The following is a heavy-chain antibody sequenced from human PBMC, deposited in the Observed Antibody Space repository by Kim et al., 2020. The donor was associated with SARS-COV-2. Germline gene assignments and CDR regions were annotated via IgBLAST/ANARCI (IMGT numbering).Heavy chain of an antibody. Sequence: GGSLRLSCAASGFTFSSYGMHWVRQAPGKGLEWVAVIWYDGSNKYYADSVKGRFTITSDNSKNTLYLQMNSLRAKVTAVYYCARDLSYYYGMDVWGQGTTVTVSS. CDR2: IWYDGSNK. V-gene: IGHV3-33*01. J-gene: IGHJ6*02. CDR3: ARDLSYYYGMDV. CDR1: GFTFSSYG.